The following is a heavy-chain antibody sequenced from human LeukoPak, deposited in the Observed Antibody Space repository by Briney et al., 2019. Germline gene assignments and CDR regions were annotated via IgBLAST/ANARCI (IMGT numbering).Heavy chain of an antibody. Sequence: SQTLSLTCTVSGGSISSGDYYWSWIRQPPGKGLEWIGYIYYSGSTYYDPSLKSRVTMSVDTSKNQFSLRLTSVTAADTAVYYCAREGVVAAAKGAFDIWGQGTMVTVSS. D-gene: IGHD2-15*01. CDR2: IYYSGST. CDR3: AREGVVAAAKGAFDI. CDR1: GGSISSGDYY. V-gene: IGHV4-30-4*01. J-gene: IGHJ3*02.